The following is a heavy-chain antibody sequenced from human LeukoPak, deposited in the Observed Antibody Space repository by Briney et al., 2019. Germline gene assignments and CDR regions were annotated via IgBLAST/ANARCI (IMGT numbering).Heavy chain of an antibody. J-gene: IGHJ4*02. CDR1: GYTFTGYY. D-gene: IGHD1-26*01. CDR3: ARGVIVGAKEDY. V-gene: IGHV1-2*02. Sequence: ASVKVFCKASGYTFTGYYMHWVRQAPGQGLEWMGWINPNSGGTNYAQKFQGRVTMTRDTSISTAYMELSRLRSDDTAVYYCARGVIVGAKEDYWGQGTLVTVSS. CDR2: INPNSGGT.